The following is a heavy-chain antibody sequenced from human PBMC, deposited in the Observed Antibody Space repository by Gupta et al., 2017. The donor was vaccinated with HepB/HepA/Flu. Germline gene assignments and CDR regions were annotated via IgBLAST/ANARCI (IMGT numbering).Heavy chain of an antibody. D-gene: IGHD2-2*01. Sequence: QVHLLQSGTEVKKPGASVKVSCKSSGGSVNTSACSWVRQAPGQGLEWMGGSIPVSVTPNHAQKFKCRVTIIADNSTSTAHMELSGLRSEDTAVYYCXGXKFVGYXHTVTYWFSYMVVWGKGTTVIVS. CDR3: XGXKFVGYXHTVTYWFSYMVV. V-gene: IGHV1-69*06. CDR2: SIPVSVTP. CDR1: GGSVNTSA. J-gene: IGHJ6*03.